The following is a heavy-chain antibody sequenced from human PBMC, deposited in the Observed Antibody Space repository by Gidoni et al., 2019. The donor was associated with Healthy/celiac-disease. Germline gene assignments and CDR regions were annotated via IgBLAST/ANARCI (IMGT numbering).Heavy chain of an antibody. CDR3: AVTYCGGDCYSGYYYYGMDV. CDR1: GGSISSSSYY. J-gene: IGHJ6*02. D-gene: IGHD2-21*02. CDR2: IYYSGST. V-gene: IGHV4-39*01. Sequence: QLQLQESGPGLVKPSETLSLTCTVSGGSISSSSYYWGWIRQPPGKGLEWIGSIYYSGSTYYNPSLKSRVTISVDTSKNQFSLKLSSVTAADTAVYYCAVTYCGGDCYSGYYYYGMDVWGQGTTVTVSS.